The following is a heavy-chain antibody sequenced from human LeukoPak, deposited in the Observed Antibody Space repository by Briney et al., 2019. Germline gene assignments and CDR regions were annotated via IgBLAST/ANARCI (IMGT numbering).Heavy chain of an antibody. CDR1: GYTFTSNY. V-gene: IGHV1-46*01. D-gene: IGHD2-15*01. CDR2: INPSGGST. Sequence: ASVKVSCKAFGYTFTSNYMHWVRQAPGQGLEWMGIINPSGGSTSYAQKFQGRVTMTRDMSTSTVYMELSSLRSEDTAVYYCARAGTCSGGSCYPFDYWGQGTLVTVSS. J-gene: IGHJ4*02. CDR3: ARAGTCSGGSCYPFDY.